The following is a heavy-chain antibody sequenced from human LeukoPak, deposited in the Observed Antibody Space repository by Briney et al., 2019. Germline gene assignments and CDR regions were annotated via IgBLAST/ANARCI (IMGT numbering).Heavy chain of an antibody. J-gene: IGHJ4*02. CDR3: LAWTDGGNY. Sequence: GGSLRLSCAASGFTVSSNYMSWVRQIPGKGLEWVVNISPDGSIERYVASVKGRFTISRDYATNPLFLQMNSLRVEDTAVYYCLAWTDGGNYWGQGTRVTVSS. D-gene: IGHD3/OR15-3a*01. CDR2: ISPDGSIE. V-gene: IGHV3-7*03. CDR1: GFTVSSNY.